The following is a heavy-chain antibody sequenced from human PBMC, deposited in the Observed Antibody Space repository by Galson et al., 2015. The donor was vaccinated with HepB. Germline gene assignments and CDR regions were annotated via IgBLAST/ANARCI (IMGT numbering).Heavy chain of an antibody. D-gene: IGHD3-10*01. J-gene: IGHJ4*02. CDR3: ARDQFVYTTASYLFDS. V-gene: IGHV3-66*01. CDR2: IYSDGTT. CDR1: GFTVSNNY. Sequence: SLRLSCAASGFTVSNNYMSWVRQAPGKGLEWVSVIYSDGTTYYADPVKGRFTISRDNSKNTLYLQMNRLRAEDTAVYYCARDQFVYTTASYLFDSWGQGTLVTVSS.